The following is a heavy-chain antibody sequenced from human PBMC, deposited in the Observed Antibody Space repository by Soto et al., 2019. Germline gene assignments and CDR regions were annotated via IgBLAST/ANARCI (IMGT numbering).Heavy chain of an antibody. V-gene: IGHV4-59*01. J-gene: IGHJ4*02. CDR3: ARDSGSWNFDY. CDR2: IYYSGST. Sequence: SETLSLTCTVSGGSISSYYWSWIRQPPGKGLEWIGYIYYSGSTNYNPSLKSRVTISVDTSKNQFSLKLSSVTAADTAVYYCARDSGSWNFDYWGQGTLVTVS. D-gene: IGHD1-26*01. CDR1: GGSISSYY.